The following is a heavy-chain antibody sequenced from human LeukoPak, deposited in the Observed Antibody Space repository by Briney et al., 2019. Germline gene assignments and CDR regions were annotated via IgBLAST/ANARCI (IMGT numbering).Heavy chain of an antibody. V-gene: IGHV3-23*01. CDR1: GFTFSSYA. CDR2: ITSGGGT. CDR3: AKSVGSGSYYNNDC. J-gene: IGHJ4*02. D-gene: IGHD3-10*01. Sequence: PGGSLRLSCAASGFTFSSYAMTWVRQAQGQGLEWVSGITSGGGTYYADSVKGRFTISRDNSKNTLYVQMNSLRAEDTAVYYCAKSVGSGSYYNNDCWGQGTLVTVSS.